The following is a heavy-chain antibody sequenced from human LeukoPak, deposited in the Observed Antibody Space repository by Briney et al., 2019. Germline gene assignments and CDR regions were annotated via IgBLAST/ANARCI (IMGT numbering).Heavy chain of an antibody. Sequence: GGSLRLSCAASGFTFSSYAMHWVRQAPGKGLEWVAVMSSDGSKKYYADSVKGRFTISRDNAMNSLFLQMNSLRAEDTAMYYCASGVDLDSSTYRPFDYWGQGALVTVSS. J-gene: IGHJ4*02. V-gene: IGHV3-30-3*01. CDR3: ASGVDLDSSTYRPFDY. CDR2: MSSDGSKK. CDR1: GFTFSSYA. D-gene: IGHD2/OR15-2a*01.